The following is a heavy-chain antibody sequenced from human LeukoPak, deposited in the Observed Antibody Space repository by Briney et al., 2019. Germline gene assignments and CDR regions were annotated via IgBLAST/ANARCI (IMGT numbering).Heavy chain of an antibody. CDR3: ARLRDWFDP. J-gene: IGHJ5*02. Sequence: SETLSLTCTVSGGSISSHYWSWIRQPPGKGLEWIGYIYYSGSTNYNPSLKSRVTISVDTSKNQFSLKLSSMTAADTAVYYCARLRDWFDPWGQGTLVTVSS. CDR2: IYYSGST. CDR1: GGSISSHY. V-gene: IGHV4-59*11.